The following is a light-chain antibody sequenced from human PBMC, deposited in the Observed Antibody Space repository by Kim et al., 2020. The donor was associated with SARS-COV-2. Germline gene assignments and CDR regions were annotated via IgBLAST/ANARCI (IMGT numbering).Light chain of an antibody. J-gene: IGLJ2*01. CDR3: QSYNRSNVV. CDR2: EDD. CDR1: SGSIDDNY. Sequence: GKTLAIACTRSSGSIDDNYVQWYQQRPGGGPTAVIYEDDQRPSGVSDRFSGSIDNSSNSASLTISGLKTEDEADYYCQSYNRSNVVFGGGTQLTVL. V-gene: IGLV6-57*03.